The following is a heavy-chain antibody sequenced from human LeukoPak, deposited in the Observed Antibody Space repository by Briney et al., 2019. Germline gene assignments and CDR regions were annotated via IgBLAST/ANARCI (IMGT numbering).Heavy chain of an antibody. V-gene: IGHV4-4*02. CDR1: GGSISSSNW. CDR2: IYHSGST. CDR3: ARVGYYDSSGYRNFQH. Sequence: SGTLSLTCAVSGGSISSSNWWSWVRQPPGKGLEWIGEIYHSGSTNYNPSLKSRVTISVDKSKNQFSLKLSSVTAADTAVYYCARVGYYDSSGYRNFQHWGQGTLVTVSS. D-gene: IGHD3-22*01. J-gene: IGHJ1*01.